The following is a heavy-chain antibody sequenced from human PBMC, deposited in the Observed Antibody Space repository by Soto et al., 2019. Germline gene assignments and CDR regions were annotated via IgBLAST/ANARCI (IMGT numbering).Heavy chain of an antibody. Sequence: QVQLVESGGGVVQPGRSLRLSCAASGFTFSSYGMHWVRQAPGKGLEWVAVISYDGSNQYYADPVKGRFSISRDNSKNTLYLEMNSLRVEDTAVYHWARGLGDHGYFQHWGQGTLVSVSS. CDR3: ARGLGDHGYFQH. D-gene: IGHD4-17*01. CDR2: ISYDGSNQ. J-gene: IGHJ1*01. V-gene: IGHV3-30*03. CDR1: GFTFSSYG.